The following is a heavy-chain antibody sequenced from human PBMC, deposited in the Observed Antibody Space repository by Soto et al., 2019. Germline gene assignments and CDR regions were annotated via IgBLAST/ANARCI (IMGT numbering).Heavy chain of an antibody. V-gene: IGHV1-8*01. J-gene: IGHJ4*02. CDR1: GYTFTSYE. CDR3: ARGPHPYFNDD. CDR2: MNPNNGNT. Sequence: QVQLVQSGAEVKKPGASVKVSCKASGYTFTSYEINWVRQATGQGLEWMGWMNPNNGNTGYAQKFQGRVTMNRNTSITTAYMDLSSLRSEDTAVFYCARGPHPYFNDDWGQGTLVTVSS. D-gene: IGHD2-8*01.